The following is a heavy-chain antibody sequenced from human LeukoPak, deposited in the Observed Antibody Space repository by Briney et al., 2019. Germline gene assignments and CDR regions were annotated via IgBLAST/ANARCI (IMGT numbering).Heavy chain of an antibody. CDR1: GFPFSDYY. CDR2: TSFDVSNK. V-gene: IGHV3-30*03. J-gene: IGHJ4*02. Sequence: GGSLRLSCTASGFPFSDYYIDWVRQAPGKGLEWVATTSFDVSNKYYADSVKGRFTISRDNSKNTLYLQMNSLRTEDTAVYSCARGYCTSTSCYNDYWGQGTLVTVSS. D-gene: IGHD2-2*02. CDR3: ARGYCTSTSCYNDY.